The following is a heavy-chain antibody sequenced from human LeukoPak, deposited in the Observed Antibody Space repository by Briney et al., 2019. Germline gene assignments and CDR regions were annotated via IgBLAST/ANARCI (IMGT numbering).Heavy chain of an antibody. D-gene: IGHD2-15*01. Sequence: SETLSLTCTVSGGSISSYYWSWIRQPAGKGLEWIGRIYTSGSTNYNPSLKSRVTMSVDTSKNQFSLKLSSVTAADTAVYYCARDTLYCSGGSCFNYWGQGTLVTVSS. J-gene: IGHJ4*02. V-gene: IGHV4-4*07. CDR2: IYTSGST. CDR1: GGSISSYY. CDR3: ARDTLYCSGGSCFNY.